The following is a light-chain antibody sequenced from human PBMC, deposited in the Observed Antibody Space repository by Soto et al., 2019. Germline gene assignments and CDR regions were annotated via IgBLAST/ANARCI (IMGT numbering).Light chain of an antibody. CDR3: CSYAGSSTWV. J-gene: IGLJ3*02. Sequence: QSALTQPASVSGSPGQSITISCTGTSIDVGSYNLVSWYQQHPGKAPKLMIYEGSKRASGVSNRFSGSKSGITASLTISGLQAEDEADYYCCSYAGSSTWVFGGGTKLTVL. CDR1: SIDVGSYNL. V-gene: IGLV2-23*01. CDR2: EGS.